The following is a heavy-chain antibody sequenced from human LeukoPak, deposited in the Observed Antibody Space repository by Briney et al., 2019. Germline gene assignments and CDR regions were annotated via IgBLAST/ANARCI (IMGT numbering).Heavy chain of an antibody. Sequence: ASVKVSCKASGYTFTSYHLHWVRQAPGQGLEWMGIINPSGGSPNYAQKFQGRVTMTRDMSTSTVNMELSSLRSEDTAVYYCARDWTKSIAARPGYWGQGTLVTVSS. CDR3: ARDWTKSIAARPGY. D-gene: IGHD6-6*01. V-gene: IGHV1-46*01. CDR1: GYTFTSYH. J-gene: IGHJ4*02. CDR2: INPSGGSP.